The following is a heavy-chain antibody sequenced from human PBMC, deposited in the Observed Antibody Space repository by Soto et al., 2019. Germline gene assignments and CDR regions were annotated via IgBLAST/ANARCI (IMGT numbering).Heavy chain of an antibody. V-gene: IGHV4-59*01. CDR2: IYYSGST. Sequence: PSETLSLTCTVSGGSISSYYWSWIRQPPGKGLEWIGYIYYSGSTNYNPSLKSRVTISVDTSKNQSSLKLSSVTAADTAVYYCARVLSGYEPRFDYWGQGTLVTVSS. CDR3: ARVLSGYEPRFDY. CDR1: GGSISSYY. J-gene: IGHJ4*02. D-gene: IGHD5-12*01.